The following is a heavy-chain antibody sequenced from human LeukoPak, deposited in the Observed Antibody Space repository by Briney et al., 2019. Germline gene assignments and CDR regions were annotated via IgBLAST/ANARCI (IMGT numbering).Heavy chain of an antibody. CDR2: IYGGGST. CDR3: ASAWAAAAPFDY. J-gene: IGHJ4*02. V-gene: IGHV3-53*01. D-gene: IGHD2-2*01. Sequence: GGSLRLSCAASGFTVSSNHMSWVRQAPGRGLEWVSIIYGGGSTDYADSVKGRLTISRDNSKNTLSLKMNSLRAEDTAVYFCASAWAAAAPFDYWGQGTLVTVSS. CDR1: GFTVSSNH.